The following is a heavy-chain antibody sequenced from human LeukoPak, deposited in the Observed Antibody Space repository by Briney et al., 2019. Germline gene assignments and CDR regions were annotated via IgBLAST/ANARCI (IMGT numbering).Heavy chain of an antibody. V-gene: IGHV1-8*01. D-gene: IGHD6-13*01. CDR3: ARWRQPSYYGMDV. J-gene: IGHJ6*02. Sequence: ASVKVSCKASGYTFTSYINWVRPATGQGLEWMGWMNPNSGNTGYAQKFQGRVTMTRNTSISTAYMELSSLRSEDTAVYYCARWRQPSYYGMDVWGQGTTVTVSS. CDR2: MNPNSGNT. CDR1: GYTFTSY.